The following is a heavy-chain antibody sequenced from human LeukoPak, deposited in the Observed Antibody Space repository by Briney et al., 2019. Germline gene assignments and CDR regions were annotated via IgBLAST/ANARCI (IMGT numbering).Heavy chain of an antibody. CDR3: ASGGNMVGAKAFDY. V-gene: IGHV3-7*03. Sequence: GSLRLSCAASGFTFSSYWMSWVRQAPGKGLEWVANIKQDGSEKYCVDSVKGRFTISRDNAKNSMYLQMNSLRVEDTAVYYCASGGNMVGAKAFDYWGQGTLVTVSS. CDR1: GFTFSSYW. J-gene: IGHJ4*02. D-gene: IGHD1-26*01. CDR2: IKQDGSEK.